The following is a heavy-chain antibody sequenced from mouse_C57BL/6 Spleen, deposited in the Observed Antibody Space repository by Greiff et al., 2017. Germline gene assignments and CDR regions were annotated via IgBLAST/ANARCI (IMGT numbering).Heavy chain of an antibody. CDR3: TTHDGLHYFDY. J-gene: IGHJ2*01. V-gene: IGHV14-1*01. CDR2: IDPEDGDT. Sequence: EVQLQQSGAELVRPGASVKLSCTASGFNIKDYYMHWVKQRPEQGLEWIGRIDPEDGDTEYDPKFQGKATMTADTSSSTAYLQLSSLTSEDTAVYYCTTHDGLHYFDYWGQGTTLTVSA. D-gene: IGHD2-10*01. CDR1: GFNIKDYY.